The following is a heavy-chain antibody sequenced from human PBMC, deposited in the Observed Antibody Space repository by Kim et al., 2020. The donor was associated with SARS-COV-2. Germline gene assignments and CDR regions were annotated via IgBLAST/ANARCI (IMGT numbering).Heavy chain of an antibody. Sequence: ASVKVSCKASGYTFSTYGISWVRQAPGQGLEWMGWINVYNGNTNYAQNLQGRVTMITDTSTSTAYMELRSLRSDDTAVYYCARDLKDYGDYVSAYWGQGTLVTVSS. V-gene: IGHV1-18*01. D-gene: IGHD4-17*01. CDR2: INVYNGNT. CDR3: ARDLKDYGDYVSAY. J-gene: IGHJ4*02. CDR1: GYTFSTYG.